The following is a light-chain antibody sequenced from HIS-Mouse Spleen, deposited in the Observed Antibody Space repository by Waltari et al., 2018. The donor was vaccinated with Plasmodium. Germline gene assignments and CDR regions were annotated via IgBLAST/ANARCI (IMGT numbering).Light chain of an antibody. Sequence: DIQLTQSPSFLSASVGDRVTITCRASQGISSYLAWSQQKPGKAPKLLIYAASTLQSGVPSRFSGSGSGTEFTLTISSLQPEDFATYYCQQLNSYPRTFGQGTKVEIK. CDR3: QQLNSYPRT. CDR2: AAS. J-gene: IGKJ1*01. CDR1: QGISSY. V-gene: IGKV1-9*01.